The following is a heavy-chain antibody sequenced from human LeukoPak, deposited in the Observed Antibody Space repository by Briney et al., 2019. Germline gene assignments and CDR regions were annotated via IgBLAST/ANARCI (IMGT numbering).Heavy chain of an antibody. J-gene: IGHJ4*02. CDR1: GFTFSSYG. D-gene: IGHD5-24*01. V-gene: IGHV3-30*02. CDR3: AKAGDGYNLFDY. Sequence: GGSLRLSCAASGFTFSSYGMHWVRQAPGKGLEWVTFIRYDGSNKYYADSVKGRFTISRGNSKNTLYLQMNSLRAEDTAVYYCAKAGDGYNLFDYWGQGTLVTVSS. CDR2: IRYDGSNK.